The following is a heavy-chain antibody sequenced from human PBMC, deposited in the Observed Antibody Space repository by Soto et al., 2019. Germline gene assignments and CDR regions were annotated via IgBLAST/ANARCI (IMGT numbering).Heavy chain of an antibody. D-gene: IGHD2-21*02. CDR3: TRDRPPFCGGDCFFDY. CDR2: ISYDGTNK. CDR1: GFTFSSYG. V-gene: IGHV3-30*03. J-gene: IGHJ4*01. Sequence: LRLSCAASGFTFSSYGMHWVRQAPGKGLEWVALISYDGTNKYYADSVKGRITISRDNSKDTLYLQMSSLRAEDTAVYFCTRDRPPFCGGDCFFDYWGQGTLVTVSS.